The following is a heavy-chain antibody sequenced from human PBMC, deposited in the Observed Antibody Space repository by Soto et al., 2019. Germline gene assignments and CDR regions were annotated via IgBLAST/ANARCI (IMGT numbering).Heavy chain of an antibody. CDR2: TYPADSDT. Sequence: GESLKISCKGSGYSFPSDWIGWVRQMPGKGLEWMGSTYPADSDTRYSPAFQGQVTISADKSIRTAYLQWSSLKASDTATYYCARQKTGTTALDAFDIWGQGTMVTVSS. CDR3: ARQKTGTTALDAFDI. D-gene: IGHD1-1*01. J-gene: IGHJ3*02. CDR1: GYSFPSDW. V-gene: IGHV5-51*01.